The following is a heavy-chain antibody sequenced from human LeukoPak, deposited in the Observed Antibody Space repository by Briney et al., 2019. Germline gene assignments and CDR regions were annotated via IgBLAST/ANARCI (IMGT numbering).Heavy chain of an antibody. CDR2: IYSGGST. D-gene: IGHD1-26*01. V-gene: IGHV3-53*05. CDR1: GFTVSSNY. Sequence: PGGSLRLSCAASGFTVSSNYMSWVRQAPGKGLEWVSVIYSGGSTYYADSVKGRFTIFRDNSKNTLCLQMNSLRAEDTAVYYCAKDLDRYSGSYYDQAFDIWGQGTMVTVSS. J-gene: IGHJ3*02. CDR3: AKDLDRYSGSYYDQAFDI.